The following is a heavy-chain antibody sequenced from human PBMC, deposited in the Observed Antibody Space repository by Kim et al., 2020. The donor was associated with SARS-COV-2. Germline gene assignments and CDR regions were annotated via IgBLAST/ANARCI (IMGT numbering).Heavy chain of an antibody. V-gene: IGHV4-61*01. D-gene: IGHD2-8*01. Sequence: SETLSLICTVSGGSVSSGSYYWSWIRQPPGKGLEWIGYIYYSGSTNYNPSLKSRVTISVDTSKNQFSLKLSSVTAADTAVYYCAREVYARFDPWGQGTLVTVSS. CDR1: GGSVSSGSYY. CDR2: IYYSGST. J-gene: IGHJ5*02. CDR3: AREVYARFDP.